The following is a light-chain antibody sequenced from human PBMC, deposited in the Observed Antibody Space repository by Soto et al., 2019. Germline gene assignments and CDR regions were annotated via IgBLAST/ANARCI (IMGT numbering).Light chain of an antibody. V-gene: IGLV1-44*01. CDR2: SNN. J-gene: IGLJ1*01. Sequence: QSVLTRPPSASGTPGQRVTISCSGSSSNIGSNTVNWYQQLPGTAPKLLIYSNNQRPSGVPDRFSGAKSGTSASLAISGLQSEDEADYYGAAWDDSLNGYVFGTGTKLTV. CDR1: SSNIGSNT. CDR3: AAWDDSLNGYV.